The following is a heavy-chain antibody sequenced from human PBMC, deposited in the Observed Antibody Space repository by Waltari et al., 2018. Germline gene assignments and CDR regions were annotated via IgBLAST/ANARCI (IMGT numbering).Heavy chain of an antibody. Sequence: EVQLVETGGGLIQPGGYLRLSCAVSGFSVSSNHVTWVRQVPGKGLEWVSVIYNDGRTYVADSVKGRFTISRDSSKNTVLLQMNMLRVDDTAVYYCAAYGGYSYWGQETLVTVSS. J-gene: IGHJ4*02. D-gene: IGHD3-22*01. CDR1: GFSVSSNH. CDR2: IYNDGRT. V-gene: IGHV3-53*02. CDR3: AAYGGYSY.